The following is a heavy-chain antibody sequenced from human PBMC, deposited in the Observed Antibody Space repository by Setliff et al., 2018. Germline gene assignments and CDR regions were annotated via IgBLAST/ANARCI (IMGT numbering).Heavy chain of an antibody. CDR3: ARDFGSHFFDC. Sequence: PGGSLRLSCAASGFTFSNYEMTWVRQTPGKGLEWLSYINTDGTRIFYTDSVEGRFTISRDNSKNTLYLQMSSLRLEDTAVYYCARDFGSHFFDCWGQGTLVTVSS. CDR2: INTDGTRI. D-gene: IGHD3-16*01. V-gene: IGHV3-48*03. CDR1: GFTFSNYE. J-gene: IGHJ4*02.